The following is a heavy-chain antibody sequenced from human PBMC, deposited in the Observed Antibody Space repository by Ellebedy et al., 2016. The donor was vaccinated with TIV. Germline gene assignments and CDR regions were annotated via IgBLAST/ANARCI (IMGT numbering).Heavy chain of an antibody. J-gene: IGHJ6*02. CDR1: GGSFSGHY. V-gene: IGHV4-34*01. Sequence: MPSETLSLTCAVYGGSFSGHYWNWIRQPPGKGLEWIGEVYHSRSTNYNPSLKSRVTISLDTSKNQFSLKLNSVTAADTAVYYCARDRSHRYCSSTSCAGYYYGMDVWGQGTTVTVSS. CDR3: ARDRSHRYCSSTSCAGYYYGMDV. D-gene: IGHD2-2*01. CDR2: VYHSRST.